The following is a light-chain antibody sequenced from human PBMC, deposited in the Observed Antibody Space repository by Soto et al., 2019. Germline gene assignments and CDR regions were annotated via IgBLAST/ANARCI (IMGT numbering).Light chain of an antibody. Sequence: IVLTQSPGTRALSPGERATLSCIASQSVSSNLAWYQQNPGQAPRLLILGASERVKGIPVRFSGSGSGTDFTLTISRLQPEDFATYYCQQSYSKRTFGQGTKVE. CDR1: QSVSSN. CDR2: GAS. V-gene: IGKV3-15*01. CDR3: QQSYSKRT. J-gene: IGKJ1*01.